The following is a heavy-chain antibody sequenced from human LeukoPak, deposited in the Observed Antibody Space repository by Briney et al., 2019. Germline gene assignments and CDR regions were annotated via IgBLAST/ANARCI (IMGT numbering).Heavy chain of an antibody. D-gene: IGHD5-24*01. CDR3: AREIDRDDYNRFFDY. CDR2: INAGNGNT. Sequence: ASVKVSCKASGYSFSTYTMNWVRQAPGQRLEWMGWINAGNGNTKYSQKFQGRVTITRDTPASTAYMEMRSLRSEDTAAYYCAREIDRDDYNRFFDYWGQGTLVTVSS. J-gene: IGHJ4*02. V-gene: IGHV1-3*01. CDR1: GYSFSTYT.